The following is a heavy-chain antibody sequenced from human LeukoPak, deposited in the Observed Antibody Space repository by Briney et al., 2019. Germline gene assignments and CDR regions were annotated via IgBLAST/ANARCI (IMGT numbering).Heavy chain of an antibody. CDR1: GGIFSSYG. D-gene: IGHD1-26*01. V-gene: IGHV1-24*01. Sequence: ASVKVSCKASGGIFSSYGISWVRQAPGQGLEWMGGFDPEDGETIYAQKFQGRVTMTEDTSTDTAYMELSSLRSEDTAVYYCATALSGSYRPDAFDIWGQGTMVTVSS. CDR3: ATALSGSYRPDAFDI. J-gene: IGHJ3*02. CDR2: FDPEDGET.